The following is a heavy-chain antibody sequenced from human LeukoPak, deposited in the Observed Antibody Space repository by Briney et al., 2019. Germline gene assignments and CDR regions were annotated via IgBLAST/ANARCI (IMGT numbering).Heavy chain of an antibody. CDR2: ISGSGGST. D-gene: IGHD5-18*01. CDR1: GFTFSSYA. Sequence: GGSLRLSCAASGFTFSSYAMSWVRQAPGKGLEWVSAISGSGGSTYYADSVKGRFTVSRDNSKNTLYLQMNGLRAEDTAVYYCAPSDTAFDYWGQGTLVTVSS. CDR3: APSDTAFDY. J-gene: IGHJ4*02. V-gene: IGHV3-23*01.